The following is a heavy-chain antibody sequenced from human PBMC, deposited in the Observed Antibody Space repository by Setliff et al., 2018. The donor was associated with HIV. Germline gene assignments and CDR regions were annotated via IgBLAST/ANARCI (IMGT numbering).Heavy chain of an antibody. CDR3: VKGGTLAGQFYYYMNV. D-gene: IGHD6-19*01. CDR2: ITWRGGVL. J-gene: IGHJ6*03. Sequence: GGSLRLSCAASGFTFNGYAMHWVRQPPGKGLEWVSGITWRGGVLGYAASAKGRFIISRDNARSSLHLQMNSLATEDTALYFCVKGGTLAGQFYYYMNVWGKGTTVTVS. CDR1: GFTFNGYA. V-gene: IGHV3-9*01.